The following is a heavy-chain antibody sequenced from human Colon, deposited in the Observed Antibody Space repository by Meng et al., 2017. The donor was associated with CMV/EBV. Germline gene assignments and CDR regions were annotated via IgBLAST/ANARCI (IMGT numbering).Heavy chain of an antibody. CDR1: GYTFITYG. V-gene: IGHV1-18*01. J-gene: IGHJ4*02. D-gene: IGHD3-16*01. Sequence: ASGYTFITYGISWRRQAPGQGLEWMGWINPNNGNTVYAPRFRDRVTMTTDASTSTAYMELTSLTSDDTAVYYCARDWGDTTKVIVDYWGRGTLVTVSS. CDR2: INPNNGNT. CDR3: ARDWGDTTKVIVDY.